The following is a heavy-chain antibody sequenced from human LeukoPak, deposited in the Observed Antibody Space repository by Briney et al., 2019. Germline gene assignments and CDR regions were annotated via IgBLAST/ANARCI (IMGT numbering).Heavy chain of an antibody. J-gene: IGHJ1*01. V-gene: IGHV3-23*01. CDR3: AKRPPGPSVFQH. CDR2: ICSSGDST. D-gene: IGHD1-1*01. Sequence: PGGSLRLSCAASGFTFSSYAMSWVRQAPGKGLEWVSAICSSGDSTYYADSVKGRFTISRDNSKSTLYLQMNSLRAEDTAVYYCAKRPPGPSVFQHWGQGTLVAVSS. CDR1: GFTFSSYA.